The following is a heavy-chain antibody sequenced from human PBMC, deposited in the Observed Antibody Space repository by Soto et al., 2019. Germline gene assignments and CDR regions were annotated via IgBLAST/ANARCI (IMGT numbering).Heavy chain of an antibody. V-gene: IGHV4-4*02. D-gene: IGHD1-26*01. J-gene: IGHJ6*02. CDR1: GGSISSSNW. CDR2: IYHSGST. Sequence: SETLSLTCAVSGGSISSSNWWSWVRQPPGKGLEWIGEIYHSGSTNYNPSLKSRVTISVDKSKNQFSLKLSSVTAADTAVYYCARDQVAGRQIYYYYYYGMDVWGQGTTVTSP. CDR3: ARDQVAGRQIYYYYYYGMDV.